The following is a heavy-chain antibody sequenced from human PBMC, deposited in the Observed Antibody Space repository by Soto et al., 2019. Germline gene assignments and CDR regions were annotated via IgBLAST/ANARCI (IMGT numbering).Heavy chain of an antibody. V-gene: IGHV4-39*01. J-gene: IGHJ6*02. Sequence: TSETLSLTCTVSGGSISSSSYYWGWISQPPGKGLEWIGSIYYSGSTYYNPSLKSRVTISVDTSKNQFSLKLSSVTAADTAVYYCARRLYYDSSGFEGGGMDVWGQGTTVTVSS. CDR1: GGSISSSSYY. D-gene: IGHD3-22*01. CDR3: ARRLYYDSSGFEGGGMDV. CDR2: IYYSGST.